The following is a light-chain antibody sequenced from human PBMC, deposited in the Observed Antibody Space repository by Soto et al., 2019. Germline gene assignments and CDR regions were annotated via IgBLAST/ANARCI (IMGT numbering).Light chain of an antibody. V-gene: IGKV3D-20*02. CDR1: QTVSGNY. CDR2: SAS. J-gene: IGKJ5*01. CDR3: QQRSNWPPFT. Sequence: EFALTQSPGTLSSYPGDRPTLSCSASQTVSGNYLAWYHQKPGQAPRLLIHSASSRATGIPARFSGSGSGTDFTLTISSLEPEDFAVYYCQQRSNWPPFTFGQGTRLEI.